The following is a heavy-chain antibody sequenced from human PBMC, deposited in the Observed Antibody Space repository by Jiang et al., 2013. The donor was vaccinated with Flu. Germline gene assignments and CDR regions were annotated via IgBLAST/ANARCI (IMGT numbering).Heavy chain of an antibody. Sequence: CKASGYTFTNHAIHWVRQAPGQSLEWMAWINAGNGNTKYSQKLQGRVTITRDTSASTAYMQLSSLRSEDTAVYYCAREGCRNGLCYDEAFDMWGQGTKVTVSS. CDR2: INAGNGNT. CDR1: GYTFTNHA. D-gene: IGHD2-8*01. J-gene: IGHJ3*02. CDR3: AREGCRNGLCYDEAFDM. V-gene: IGHV1-3*01.